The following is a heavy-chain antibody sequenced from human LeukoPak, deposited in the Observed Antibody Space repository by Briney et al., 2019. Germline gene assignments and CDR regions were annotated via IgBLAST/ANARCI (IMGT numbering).Heavy chain of an antibody. J-gene: IGHJ4*02. Sequence: SETLSLTCTVSGGSISSYYWSWIRQPPGKGLEWIGYIYYSGSSNYNPSLKSRVTISVDTSKNQFSLKLSSVTAADTAVYYCARTSSSGWYNYFDYWGQGTLVTVSP. CDR1: GGSISSYY. D-gene: IGHD6-19*01. CDR3: ARTSSSGWYNYFDY. V-gene: IGHV4-59*01. CDR2: IYYSGSS.